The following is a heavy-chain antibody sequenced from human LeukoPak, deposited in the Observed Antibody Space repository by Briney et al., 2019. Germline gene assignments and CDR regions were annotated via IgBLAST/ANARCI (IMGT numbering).Heavy chain of an antibody. D-gene: IGHD2-15*01. Sequence: SETLSLTCTVSGGSISSSSYYWGWIRQPPGKGLEWIGSIYYSGSTYYNPSLKSRVTISVDTSKNQFSLKLGSVTAADTAVYYCARWGLGYCSGGSCSQGYWGQGTLVTVSS. V-gene: IGHV4-39*07. CDR2: IYYSGST. CDR3: ARWGLGYCSGGSCSQGY. CDR1: GGSISSSSYY. J-gene: IGHJ4*02.